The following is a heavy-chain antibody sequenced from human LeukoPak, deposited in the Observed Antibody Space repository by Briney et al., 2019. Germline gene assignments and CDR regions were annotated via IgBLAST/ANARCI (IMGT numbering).Heavy chain of an antibody. CDR3: ARDTYGDYENIDAFDI. CDR2: IYYSGST. Sequence: SETLSLTCIVSGGSLSSFYWSWIRQPPGKGLEWIGYIYYSGSTNYNPSLKSRVTMSVDTSKNQFSLKLSSVTAADTAVYYCARDTYGDYENIDAFDIWGQGTMVTVSS. D-gene: IGHD4-17*01. CDR1: GGSLSSFY. J-gene: IGHJ3*02. V-gene: IGHV4-59*12.